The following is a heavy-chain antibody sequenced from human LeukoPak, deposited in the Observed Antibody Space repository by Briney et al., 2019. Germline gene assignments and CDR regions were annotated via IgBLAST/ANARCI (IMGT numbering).Heavy chain of an antibody. CDR3: AKDFIPLGYSSSWYGNWFDP. CDR2: INGSGGST. J-gene: IGHJ5*02. V-gene: IGHV3-23*01. Sequence: PGGSLRLSCAASGFTFSSYSMNWVRQAPGKGLEWVSAINGSGGSTYYADSVKGRFTISRDNSKNTLYLQMDSLRAEDTAVYYCAKDFIPLGYSSSWYGNWFDPWGQGTLVTVSS. CDR1: GFTFSSYS. D-gene: IGHD6-13*01.